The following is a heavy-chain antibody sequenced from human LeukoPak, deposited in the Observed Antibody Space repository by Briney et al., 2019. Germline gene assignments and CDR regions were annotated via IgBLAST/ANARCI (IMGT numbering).Heavy chain of an antibody. D-gene: IGHD4-23*01. J-gene: IGHJ3*02. CDR1: GGSINNYY. CDR3: ARSLSYGGEGAFDI. V-gene: IGHV4-59*01. CDR2: INYSGST. Sequence: SETLSLTCTVSGGSINNYYWSWIRQPPGKGLEWIGYINYSGSTNYNPSLKSRVTISVDTSKNQFSLKLTSVTAADTAVYYCARSLSYGGEGAFDIWGQGTMVTVSS.